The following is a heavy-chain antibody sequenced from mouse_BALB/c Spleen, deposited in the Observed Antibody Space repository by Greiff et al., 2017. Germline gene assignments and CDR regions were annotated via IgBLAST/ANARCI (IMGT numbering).Heavy chain of an antibody. V-gene: IGHV5-12-2*01. Sequence: EVKVVESGGGLVQPGGSLKLSCAASGFTFSSYTMSWVRQTPEKRLEWVAYISNGGGSTYYPDTVKGRFTISRDNAKNTLYLQMSSLKSEDTAMYYCARHSYGNYWYFDVWGAGTTVTVSS. CDR2: ISNGGGST. CDR1: GFTFSSYT. CDR3: ARHSYGNYWYFDV. J-gene: IGHJ1*01. D-gene: IGHD2-1*01.